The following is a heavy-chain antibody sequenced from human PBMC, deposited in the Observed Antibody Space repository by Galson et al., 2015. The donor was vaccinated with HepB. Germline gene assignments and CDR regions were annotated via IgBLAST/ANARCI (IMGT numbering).Heavy chain of an antibody. D-gene: IGHD1-14*01. V-gene: IGHV3-30-3*01. CDR2: ISYDGSNK. J-gene: IGHJ4*02. CDR3: ARDNPWSFDY. CDR1: GFTFNNYA. Sequence: SLRLSCAASGFTFNNYAMHWVRHAPGKGLEWVAVISYDGSNKDYADSVKGRFTISRDNSKNTLHLQMNSLRAEDTAIYYCARDNPWSFDYWGQGTLATVSS.